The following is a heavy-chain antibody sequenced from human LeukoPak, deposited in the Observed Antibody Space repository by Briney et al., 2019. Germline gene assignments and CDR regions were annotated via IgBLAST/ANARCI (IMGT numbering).Heavy chain of an antibody. V-gene: IGHV3-74*01. CDR2: INSDGSST. CDR1: GFTFSSYW. J-gene: IGHJ4*02. Sequence: GRSLRLSCAASGFTFSSYWMHWVRQAPGKGLVWVSRINSDGSSTSYADSVKGRFTISRDNAKNTLYLQMNSLRAEDTAVYYCARVVHYYDSSGYWDYFDYWGQGTLVTVSS. CDR3: ARVVHYYDSSGYWDYFDY. D-gene: IGHD3-22*01.